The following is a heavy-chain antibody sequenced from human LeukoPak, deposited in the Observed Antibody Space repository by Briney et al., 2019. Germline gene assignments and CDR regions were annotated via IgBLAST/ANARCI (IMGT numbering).Heavy chain of an antibody. CDR1: GGSISSSSYY. Sequence: SETLSLTCTVSGGSISSSSYYWGWIRQPPGKGLEWIGYIYYSGSTNYNPSLKSRVTISVDTSKNQFSLKLSSVTAADTAVYYCARSGWYSSSSSYFDYWGQGTLVTVSS. V-gene: IGHV4-61*05. D-gene: IGHD6-6*01. CDR3: ARSGWYSSSSSYFDY. CDR2: IYYSGST. J-gene: IGHJ4*02.